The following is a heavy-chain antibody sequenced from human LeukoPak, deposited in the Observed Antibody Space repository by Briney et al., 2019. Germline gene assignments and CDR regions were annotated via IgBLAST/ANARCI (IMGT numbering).Heavy chain of an antibody. V-gene: IGHV4-34*01. J-gene: IGHJ4*02. D-gene: IGHD2-2*01. CDR3: AREFSTSCSPADY. Sequence: SETLSLTCAVYGGSFSGYYWSWIRQPPGKGLEWIGEINHSGSTNYNPSLKSRVTISVDTSKNQFSLKLSPVTAADTAVYYCAREFSTSCSPADYWGQGTLVTVSS. CDR1: GGSFSGYY. CDR2: INHSGST.